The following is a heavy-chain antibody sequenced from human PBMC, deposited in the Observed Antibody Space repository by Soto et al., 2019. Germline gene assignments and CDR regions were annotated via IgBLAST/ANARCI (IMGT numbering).Heavy chain of an antibody. CDR3: ARAGILTGYTPFEP. V-gene: IGHV4-59*07. D-gene: IGHD3-9*01. CDR1: CGSISSYH. CDR2: IYYSGST. Sequence: SDTLSITCTVSCGSISSYHCIWIPPPPWKGLELIGYIYYSGSTNYNPSLKSRVTISVDTSKNQFSLKLSSVTAADTAVYYCARAGILTGYTPFEPWGQGTLVTVSS. J-gene: IGHJ5*02.